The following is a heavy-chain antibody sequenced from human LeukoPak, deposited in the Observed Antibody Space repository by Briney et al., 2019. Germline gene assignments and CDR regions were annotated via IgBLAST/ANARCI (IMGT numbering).Heavy chain of an antibody. CDR2: IYYSGST. Sequence: PSETLSLTCAVSGGSLSDSNSFWGWIRQPPGKGLEWIGNIYYSGSTSYNPSLKSRVTMSVDTSKNQFSLKLSSVTAADTAVYYCARAPGPIAAAGTIGYWGQGTLVTVSS. CDR1: GGSLSDSNSF. V-gene: IGHV4-39*07. D-gene: IGHD6-13*01. J-gene: IGHJ4*02. CDR3: ARAPGPIAAAGTIGY.